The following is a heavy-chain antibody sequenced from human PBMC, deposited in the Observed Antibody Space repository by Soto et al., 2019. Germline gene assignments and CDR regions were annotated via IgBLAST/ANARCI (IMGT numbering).Heavy chain of an antibody. D-gene: IGHD1-26*01. CDR3: ARRGSGSYHDY. CDR2: ISGSADST. Sequence: EVQLLESGGGLVQPGGSLRLSCAASGFTFSSYAMRWVRQAPGKGLEWVSAISGSADSTYYADSVKGRFTISRDNSKNTLYLQMNSLRPEDTAVYYCARRGSGSYHDYWGQGTLVTVSS. CDR1: GFTFSSYA. J-gene: IGHJ4*02. V-gene: IGHV3-23*01.